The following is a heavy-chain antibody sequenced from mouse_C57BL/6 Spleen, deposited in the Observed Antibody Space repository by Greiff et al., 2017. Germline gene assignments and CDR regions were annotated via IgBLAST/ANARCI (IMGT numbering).Heavy chain of an antibody. V-gene: IGHV1-76*01. CDR3: AREVGWSYYYAMDY. CDR2: IYPGSGNT. J-gene: IGHJ4*01. Sequence: VKLVESGAELVRPGASVKLSCKASGYTFTDYYINWVKQRPGQGLEWIARIYPGSGNTYYNEKFKGKATLTAEKSSSTAYMQLSSLTSEDSAVYFCAREVGWSYYYAMDYWGQGTSVTVSS. CDR1: GYTFTDYY. D-gene: IGHD2-10*02.